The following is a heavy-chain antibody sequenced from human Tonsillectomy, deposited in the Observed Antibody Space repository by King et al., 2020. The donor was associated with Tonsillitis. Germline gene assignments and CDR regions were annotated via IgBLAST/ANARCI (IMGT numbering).Heavy chain of an antibody. CDR1: GGSISSSNW. V-gene: IGHV4-4*02. CDR2: IYHSGST. Sequence: VQLQESGPGLVKPSGTLSLTCAVSGGSISSSNWWSWVRQPPGKGLEWIGEIYHSGSTNYNPSLKSRVTISVDKSKNQFSLKLSSVTAPDTAVYYCARELALQWHGRPFDPWGQGTLVTVSS. J-gene: IGHJ5*02. CDR3: ARELALQWHGRPFDP. D-gene: IGHD6-19*01.